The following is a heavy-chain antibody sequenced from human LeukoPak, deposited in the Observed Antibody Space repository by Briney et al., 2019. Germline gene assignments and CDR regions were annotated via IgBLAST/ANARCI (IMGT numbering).Heavy chain of an antibody. Sequence: GGSLRLSCAASGFTFSDNYMSWIRQAPGKGLELVANIKQDRSEKYYVDSVKGRFTIPRDNSKNTLYLQMNSLRAEDTAVYYCAKGSGTAEDYWGQGTLVTVSS. CDR2: IKQDRSEK. V-gene: IGHV3-7*03. CDR3: AKGSGTAEDY. CDR1: GFTFSDNY. J-gene: IGHJ4*02. D-gene: IGHD6-25*01.